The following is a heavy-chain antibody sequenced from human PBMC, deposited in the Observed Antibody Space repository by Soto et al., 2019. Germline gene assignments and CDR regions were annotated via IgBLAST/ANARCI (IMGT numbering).Heavy chain of an antibody. V-gene: IGHV1-3*01. CDR3: ARDGPEYCCGGSCYRPWFDY. CDR2: IDAGNGNI. Sequence: ASVKVSCKASGYTFSNYDIHWVRQAPGQRPEWMGGIDAGNGNILYSQNFQGRLVISRDTSASTAYMELSSLRSEDTALYYCARDGPEYCCGGSCYRPWFDYWGQGTLVTVSS. J-gene: IGHJ4*02. CDR1: GYTFSNYD. D-gene: IGHD2-15*01.